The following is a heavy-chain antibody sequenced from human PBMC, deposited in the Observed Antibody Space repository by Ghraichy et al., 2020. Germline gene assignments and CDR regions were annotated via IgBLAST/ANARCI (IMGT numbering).Heavy chain of an antibody. CDR3: ARFLWFCNSVSCYDYYYGVDV. CDR2: ISKSSDYI. V-gene: IGHV3-21*01. Sequence: GGSLRLSCAASGFTFSTYTMNWVRQAPGKGLEWVSSISKSSDYIYSRDSVKGRFTISRDNAENSLYLQMNGLRVEDTAVYYCARFLWFCNSVSCYDYYYGVDVWGQGTTVTVSS. D-gene: IGHD2/OR15-2a*01. CDR1: GFTFSTYT. J-gene: IGHJ6*02.